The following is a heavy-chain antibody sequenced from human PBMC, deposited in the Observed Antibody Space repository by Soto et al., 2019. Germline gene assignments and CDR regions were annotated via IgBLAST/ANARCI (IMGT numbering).Heavy chain of an antibody. CDR2: INAGNGNT. Sequence: SVKVSCKASGYTFTSYDMHWVRQAPGERRECGGGINAGNGNTKYSQKFQGRVTITRDTSASTAYMELSSLRSEDTAVYYCASFNYYDSSGFDYWGQGTLVTVSS. CDR1: GYTFTSYD. J-gene: IGHJ4*02. D-gene: IGHD3-22*01. CDR3: ASFNYYDSSGFDY. V-gene: IGHV1-3*01.